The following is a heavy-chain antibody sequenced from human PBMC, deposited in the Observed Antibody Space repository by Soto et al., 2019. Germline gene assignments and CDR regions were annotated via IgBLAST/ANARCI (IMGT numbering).Heavy chain of an antibody. CDR3: AKGHKYYDSSGYPDAFDI. CDR1: GFTFSSYG. CDR2: ISYDGSNK. Sequence: QVQLVESGGGVVQPGRSLRLSCAASGFTFSSYGMHWVRQAPGKGLEWVAVISYDGSNKYYADSVKGRFTISRDNSKNTLYLQMNILRGEDTAVYYCAKGHKYYDSSGYPDAFDIWGQGTMVTVSS. J-gene: IGHJ3*02. D-gene: IGHD3-22*01. V-gene: IGHV3-30*18.